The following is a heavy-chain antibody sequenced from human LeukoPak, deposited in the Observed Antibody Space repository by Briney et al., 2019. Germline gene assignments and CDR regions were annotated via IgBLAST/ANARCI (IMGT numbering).Heavy chain of an antibody. J-gene: IGHJ4*02. Sequence: PGRSLRLSCAASGFTFDDYAMHWVRQAPGKGLEWVSGISWNSGSIGYADSVKGRFTISRDNAKNSLYLQMNSLRAEDTALYYCAKVPYYYDSSGYSPLDYWGQGTLVTVSS. CDR1: GFTFDDYA. CDR3: AKVPYYYDSSGYSPLDY. CDR2: ISWNSGSI. V-gene: IGHV3-9*01. D-gene: IGHD3-22*01.